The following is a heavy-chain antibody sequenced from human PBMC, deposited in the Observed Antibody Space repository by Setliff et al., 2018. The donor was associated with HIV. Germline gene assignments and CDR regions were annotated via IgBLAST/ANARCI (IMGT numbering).Heavy chain of an antibody. D-gene: IGHD2-2*01. Sequence: ASVKVSCKASGYTFTGYYMHWVRQAPGQGLEWMGWINPNSGGTNYAQKFQGRLTVTTDTSTGTLYMELSNLRSDDSAVYYCARAGGGATDQAFDIWGQGTMVTVSS. CDR2: INPNSGGT. J-gene: IGHJ3*02. V-gene: IGHV1-2*02. CDR1: GYTFTGYY. CDR3: ARAGGGATDQAFDI.